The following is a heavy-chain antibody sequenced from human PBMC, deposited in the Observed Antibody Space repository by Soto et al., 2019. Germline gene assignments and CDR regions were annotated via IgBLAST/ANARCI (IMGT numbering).Heavy chain of an antibody. CDR3: AKDEGYTAMAPNGY. Sequence: PAGSLRISCGASGFTFSSYAMSWVRQAPGKGLEWVSAISGSGGSTYYADSVKGRFTISRDNSKNTLYLQMNSLRAEDTAVYYCAKDEGYTAMAPNGYWGQGTLVNVS. CDR2: ISGSGGST. D-gene: IGHD5-18*01. V-gene: IGHV3-23*01. CDR1: GFTFSSYA. J-gene: IGHJ4*02.